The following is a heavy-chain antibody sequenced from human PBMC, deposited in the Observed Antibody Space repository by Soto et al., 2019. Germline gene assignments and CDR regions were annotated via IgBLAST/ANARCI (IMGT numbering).Heavy chain of an antibody. CDR1: GFTFGDYA. D-gene: IGHD3-16*02. V-gene: IGHV3-49*03. J-gene: IGHJ4*02. Sequence: GGSLRLSCTASGFTFGDYAMSWFRQAPGKGLEWVGFIRSKAYGGTTEYAASVKGRFTISRDDYKSIAYLQMNSLKTEDTAVYYCTRDSLTPPANYDYIWGSYRFPGYWGQGTLVTVSS. CDR2: IRSKAYGGTT. CDR3: TRDSLTPPANYDYIWGSYRFPGY.